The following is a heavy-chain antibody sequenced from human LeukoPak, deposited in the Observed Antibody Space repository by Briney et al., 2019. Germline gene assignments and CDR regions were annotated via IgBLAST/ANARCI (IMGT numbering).Heavy chain of an antibody. Sequence: SVQVSCKASGYTFANYGFAWVRQAPGQGLEWMAWINTYNGNTKYAQKLQGRVTVTTDTSTSTAYMELRSLTSDDTAVYYCAREPISSGSYYPRSDYWGQGTLVTVSS. CDR3: AREPISSGSYYPRSDY. CDR1: GYTFANYG. CDR2: INTYNGNT. D-gene: IGHD3-10*01. V-gene: IGHV1-18*01. J-gene: IGHJ4*02.